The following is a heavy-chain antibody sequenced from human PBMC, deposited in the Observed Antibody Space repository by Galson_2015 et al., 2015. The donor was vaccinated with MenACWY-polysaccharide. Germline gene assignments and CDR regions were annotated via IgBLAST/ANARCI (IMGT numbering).Heavy chain of an antibody. J-gene: IGHJ5*02. CDR3: ARGGIGHLTPTTTYTGWFDP. CDR2: MDYNGIP. D-gene: IGHD6-13*01. Sequence: TLSLTCTVSSGSFSSGGYSWAWIRQPPGKGLEWIEHMDYNGIPYYSPSLKSRVSISIDSSQDQFSLQLNSVSAADTAVYYCARGGIGHLTPTTTYTGWFDPWGQGTLVTVSS. V-gene: IGHV4-31*03. CDR1: SGSFSSGGYS.